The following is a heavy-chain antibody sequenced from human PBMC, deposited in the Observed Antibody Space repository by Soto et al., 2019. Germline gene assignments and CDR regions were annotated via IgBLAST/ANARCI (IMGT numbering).Heavy chain of an antibody. V-gene: IGHV3-30*18. CDR1: GFTFSNNG. Sequence: QVQLVESGGGVVQPGRSLRLSCAASGFTFSNNGMHWVRQARGKGLEWVALISYDGSNKYYADSVKGRFTISRDNSKNTLYLQMNSLRAEDTAVYYCAKVGGGELSYYYYGVDVWGQGTTVTVSS. CDR2: ISYDGSNK. CDR3: AKVGGGELSYYYYGVDV. J-gene: IGHJ6*02. D-gene: IGHD3-16*01.